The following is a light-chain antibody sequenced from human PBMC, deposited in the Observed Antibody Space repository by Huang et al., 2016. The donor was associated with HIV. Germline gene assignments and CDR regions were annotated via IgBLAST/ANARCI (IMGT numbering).Light chain of an antibody. CDR2: AAS. V-gene: IGKV1-39*01. CDR3: QQSYSTPET. J-gene: IGKJ3*01. Sequence: DIQMTQSPSSLSASVGDRVTITCRASQSISSYLNWYQQKPGTAPKRLIYAASRLQSGVPSRFSGSGSGTDFTLTISSLQPEDFATYYCQQSYSTPETFGPGTKVDIK. CDR1: QSISSY.